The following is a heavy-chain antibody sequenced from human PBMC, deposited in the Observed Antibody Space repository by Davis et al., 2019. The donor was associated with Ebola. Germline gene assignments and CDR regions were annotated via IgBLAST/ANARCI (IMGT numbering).Heavy chain of an antibody. D-gene: IGHD3-16*01. Sequence: SETLSLTCTVSGGSISSSSYYWGWIRQPPGKGLEWIGSIYYSGSTHYNPSLKSRVTISVDRSKNQFSLKLSSVTAADTAVYYCARVPFGPTWPHFDYWGQGTLVTVSS. CDR1: GGSISSSSYY. CDR3: ARVPFGPTWPHFDY. CDR2: IYYSGST. J-gene: IGHJ4*02. V-gene: IGHV4-39*07.